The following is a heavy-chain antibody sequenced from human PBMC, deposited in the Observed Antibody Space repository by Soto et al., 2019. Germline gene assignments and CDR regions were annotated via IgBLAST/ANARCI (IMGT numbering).Heavy chain of an antibody. Sequence: QVVLVQSGAEVKNPGSSVKVSCKASGGTFGRNAINWVRQAPGQGFEWMGGIIPMFDTANHAQKFRDRIMITADESTNTAYLELNNLRSEDTAIYYCARPHCSGWRFNALDFWGQGTMVTVSS. CDR3: ARPHCSGWRFNALDF. CDR1: GGTFGRNA. V-gene: IGHV1-69*01. CDR2: IIPMFDTA. J-gene: IGHJ3*01. D-gene: IGHD6-19*01.